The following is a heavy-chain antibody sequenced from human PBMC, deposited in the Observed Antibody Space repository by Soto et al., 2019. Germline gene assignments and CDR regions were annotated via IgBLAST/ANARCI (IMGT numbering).Heavy chain of an antibody. CDR1: GGSFSGYY. J-gene: IGHJ6*02. Sequence: SETLSLTCAGYGGSFSGYYWSWIRQPPGKGLEWIGEINHSGSTNYNPSLKSRVTISVDTSKNQFSLKLSSVTAADTAVYYCARGPRIAAAGAYYYYGMDVWGQGTTVTVSS. CDR3: ARGPRIAAAGAYYYYGMDV. CDR2: INHSGST. V-gene: IGHV4-34*01. D-gene: IGHD6-13*01.